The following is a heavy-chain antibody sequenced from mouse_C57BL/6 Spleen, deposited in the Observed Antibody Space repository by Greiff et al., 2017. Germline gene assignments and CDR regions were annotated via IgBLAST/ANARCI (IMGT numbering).Heavy chain of an antibody. Sequence: VKLVESGEGLVKPGGSLKLSCAASGFTFSSYAMSWVRQTPEKRLEWVAYISSGGDYIYYADTVKVRFTISRDNARNTLYLQMSCLKSEDTAMYYCTRDLAGTFAYWGQGTLVTVSA. D-gene: IGHD4-1*01. CDR1: GFTFSSYA. J-gene: IGHJ3*01. V-gene: IGHV5-9-1*02. CDR3: TRDLAGTFAY. CDR2: ISSGGDYI.